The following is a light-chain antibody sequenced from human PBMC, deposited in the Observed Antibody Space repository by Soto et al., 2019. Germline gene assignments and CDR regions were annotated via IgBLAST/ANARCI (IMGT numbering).Light chain of an antibody. CDR1: SGDIGSYNR. J-gene: IGLJ2*01. CDR2: EVT. CDR3: QSYDSRLSTSL. V-gene: IGLV2-14*01. Sequence: QSALTQPASVSGSPGQSITISCTGTSGDIGSYNRVSWYQQHPGKAPKLIIYEVTDRPSGVSNRFSGSKSGNTASLAITGLQAEDEADYYCQSYDSRLSTSLFGGGTKLTVL.